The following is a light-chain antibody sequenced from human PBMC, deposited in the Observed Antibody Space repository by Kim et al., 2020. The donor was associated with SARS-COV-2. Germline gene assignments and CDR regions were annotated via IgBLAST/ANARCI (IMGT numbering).Light chain of an antibody. CDR2: DVN. J-gene: IGLJ3*02. CDR3: CSAGRYTWM. Sequence: QSALTQPRSVSGSPGQSVTISCTGTSSDVGGYNYVSWYQQHPGKAPKVMISDVNKRPSAVPDRFSGSKSGNTASLTISGLQAEDEADYYCCSAGRYTWMCGGGTQLT. V-gene: IGLV2-11*01. CDR1: SSDVGGYNY.